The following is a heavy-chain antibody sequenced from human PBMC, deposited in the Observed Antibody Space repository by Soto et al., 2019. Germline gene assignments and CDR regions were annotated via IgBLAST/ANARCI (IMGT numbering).Heavy chain of an antibody. CDR2: INPNSGNT. J-gene: IGHJ6*03. Sequence: GASVKVSCKASGYTFTSYDINWVRQATGQGLEWMGWINPNSGNTGYAQKFQGRVTMTRNTSIGTAYMELSSLRSEDTAVYYCARVRGQYYYYYYMYVWGKGTTVTVSS. CDR3: ARVRGQYYYYYYMYV. CDR1: GYTFTSYD. D-gene: IGHD3-10*01. V-gene: IGHV1-8*01.